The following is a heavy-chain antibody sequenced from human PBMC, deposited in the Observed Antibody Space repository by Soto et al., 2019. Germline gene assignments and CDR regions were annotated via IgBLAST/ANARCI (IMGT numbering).Heavy chain of an antibody. J-gene: IGHJ4*02. V-gene: IGHV3-21*01. CDR1: GSTFSSYN. CDR3: ARNGNFYDSGGSRDY. CDR2: ISASSTYI. Sequence: EVQLVESGGDVVKAGGSLRLSCVGSGSTFSSYNMHWVRQAPGKGLEWVSSISASSTYIHYAYSVKGRFTISRDNANNSLYLHMNSLRAADTAVYYCARNGNFYDSGGSRDYWGQGTLVTVSS. D-gene: IGHD3-22*01.